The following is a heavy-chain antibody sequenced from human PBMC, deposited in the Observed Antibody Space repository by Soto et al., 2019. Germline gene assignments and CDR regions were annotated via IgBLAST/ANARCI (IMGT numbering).Heavy chain of an antibody. V-gene: IGHV4-30-4*01. CDR1: GGSISSGGYC. Sequence: NPSETLSLTCTVSGGSISSGGYCWRWSRQPPGKGLEWSGYIYYSGCADYNPSRRSRVTRSVDTSKNQLSLRLSSVTAADTAVYYCARDGESSSPFESNNWLAPCRQRSLVAASS. J-gene: IGHJ5*02. CDR3: ARDGESSSPFESNNWLAP. CDR2: IYYSGCA. D-gene: IGHD6-6*01.